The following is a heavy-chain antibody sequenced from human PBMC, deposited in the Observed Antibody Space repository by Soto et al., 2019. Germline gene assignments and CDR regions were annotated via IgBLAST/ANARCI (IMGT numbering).Heavy chain of an antibody. CDR1: GASISVHKYY. CDR3: AGDAGGGTGSYYRYFDY. V-gene: IGHV4-30-4*01. J-gene: IGHJ4*02. CDR2: ISNTGST. D-gene: IGHD3-10*01. Sequence: QVHLQESGPGLVKPSQTLSLTCTVSGASISVHKYYWSWVRQLPGKGLESIGHISNTGSTYYNPSLKSRVKIGLATSKNHLSLNPNSVTAGDMAVYYFAGDAGGGTGSYYRYFDYWGKGILVTVSS.